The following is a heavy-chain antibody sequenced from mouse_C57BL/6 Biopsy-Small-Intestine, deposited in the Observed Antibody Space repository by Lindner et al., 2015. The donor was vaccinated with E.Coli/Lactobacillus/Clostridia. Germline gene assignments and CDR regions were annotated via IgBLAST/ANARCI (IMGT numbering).Heavy chain of an antibody. CDR3: ARNYYKGGYAMDY. J-gene: IGHJ4*01. CDR2: ILPGSGST. D-gene: IGHD2-12*01. V-gene: IGHV1-9*01. CDR1: GYTFTGYW. Sequence: VQLQESGAELMKPGASVKLSCKATGYTFTGYWIEWVKQRPGHGLEWIGEILPGSGSTNHNEKFKDKATFTADTSSNTAYMQLSSLTTEDSAIYYCARNYYKGGYAMDYWGQGTSVTVSS.